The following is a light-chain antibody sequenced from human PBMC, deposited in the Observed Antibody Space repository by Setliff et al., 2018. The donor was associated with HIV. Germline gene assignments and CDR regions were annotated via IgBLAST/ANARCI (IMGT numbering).Light chain of an antibody. CDR1: SSDVGLYNF. Sequence: QSALAQPASVSGSPGQSITISCTGTSSDVGLYNFVSWYQQHPGKVPKFIIYDVTNRPSGISHRFSGAKSGNTASLTISGLQADDEADYYCSSFRTSRKLVFGTGTKVTVL. V-gene: IGLV2-14*01. J-gene: IGLJ1*01. CDR3: SSFRTSRKLV. CDR2: DVT.